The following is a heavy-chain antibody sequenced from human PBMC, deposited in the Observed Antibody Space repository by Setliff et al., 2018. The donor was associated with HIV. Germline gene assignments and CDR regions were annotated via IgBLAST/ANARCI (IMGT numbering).Heavy chain of an antibody. CDR3: ARRPLFGVVIASVAKMEFDY. D-gene: IGHD3-3*01. CDR1: GGSISTYF. V-gene: IGHV4-59*12. CDR2: IYYTGST. Sequence: TLSLTCTVSGGSISTYFWSWVRQTPGKGLEWIGYIYYTGSTSYNPSFRSRVTMSIDTSKNQFSLKIDSVTAADTAVYYCARRPLFGVVIASVAKMEFDYWGQGTLVTVSS. J-gene: IGHJ4*02.